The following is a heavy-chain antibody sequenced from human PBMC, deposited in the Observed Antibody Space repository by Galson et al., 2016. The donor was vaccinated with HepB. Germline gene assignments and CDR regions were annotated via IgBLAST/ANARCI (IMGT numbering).Heavy chain of an antibody. CDR2: INTYNDDT. CDR1: GYTFTSYG. D-gene: IGHD2-8*01. J-gene: IGHJ4*02. CDR3: AREGYCTNDLCYHPSGPDY. V-gene: IGHV1-18*01. Sequence: SVKVSCKASGYTFTSYGISWVRQAPGQGLEWMGWINTYNDDTAYAQKLQGRVTMTTDTSTTTAYMELRSLRSDDTAVYYCAREGYCTNDLCYHPSGPDYWGQGTLVTVSS.